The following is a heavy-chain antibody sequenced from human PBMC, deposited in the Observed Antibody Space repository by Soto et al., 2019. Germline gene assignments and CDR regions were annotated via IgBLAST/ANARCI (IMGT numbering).Heavy chain of an antibody. Sequence: QVQLQESGPGLVKPSETLSLTCTVSGDSIRRYYWSWIRQPPGKGLEWIGYIYYSGSTNYNPSIRRRVTISVDTSKSQFSLKLSSGTAADTAVYYCARLSMITFGEIRKDAFDVWGQGTMVTVSS. D-gene: IGHD3-16*01. J-gene: IGHJ3*01. CDR2: IYYSGST. CDR1: GDSIRRYY. V-gene: IGHV4-59*08. CDR3: ARLSMITFGEIRKDAFDV.